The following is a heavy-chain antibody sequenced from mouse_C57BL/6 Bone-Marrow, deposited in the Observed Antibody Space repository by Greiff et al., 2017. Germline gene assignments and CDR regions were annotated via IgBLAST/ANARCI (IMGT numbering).Heavy chain of an antibody. J-gene: IGHJ2*01. CDR3: ARWGPYYPFDY. CDR2: IYPRSGNT. V-gene: IGHV1-81*01. D-gene: IGHD1-1*01. CDR1: GYTFTSFG. Sequence: QVQLQPSGAELARPGASVKLSCKASGYTFTSFGISWVKQRTGQGLEWIGEIYPRSGNTYYNEKFKGKATLTADKSSSTAYMELRSLTSEDSAVYFCARWGPYYPFDYWGQGTTLTVAS.